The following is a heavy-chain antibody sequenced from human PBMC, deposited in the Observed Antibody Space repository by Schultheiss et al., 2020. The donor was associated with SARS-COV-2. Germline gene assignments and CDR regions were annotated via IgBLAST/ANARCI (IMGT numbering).Heavy chain of an antibody. Sequence: GGSLRLSCAASGFTFSSYAMSWVRQAPGKGLEWVSAISGSGGSTYYADSVKGRFTISRDNSKNTLYLQMNSLRAEDTAVYYCARDSSSWYYFDYWGQGTLVTVSS. V-gene: IGHV3-23*01. J-gene: IGHJ4*02. CDR1: GFTFSSYA. D-gene: IGHD6-13*01. CDR3: ARDSSSWYYFDY. CDR2: ISGSGGST.